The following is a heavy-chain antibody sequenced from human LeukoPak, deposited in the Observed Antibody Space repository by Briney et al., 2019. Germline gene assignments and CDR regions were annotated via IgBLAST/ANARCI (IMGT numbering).Heavy chain of an antibody. J-gene: IGHJ4*02. CDR2: IDPSDSYT. CDR1: GYSFTSYW. V-gene: IGHV5-10-1*01. CDR3: ARLGAIAAAGIWNDY. D-gene: IGHD6-13*01. Sequence: GESLRISCKGSGYSFTSYWISWVRQMPGKGLEWMGRIDPSDSYTNYSPSFQGHVTISADKSISTAYLQWSGLKASDTAMYYCARLGAIAAAGIWNDYWGQGTLVTVSS.